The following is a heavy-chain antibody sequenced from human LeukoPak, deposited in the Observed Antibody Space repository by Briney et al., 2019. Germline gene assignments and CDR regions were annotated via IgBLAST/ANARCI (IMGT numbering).Heavy chain of an antibody. CDR3: ARDSRATSGWKTFDY. CDR1: GFTFSSYW. Sequence: GGSLRLSCAASGFTFSSYWMSWVRQAPGKGLEWVANIKQDGSEKYYVDSVKGRFAISRDNAKNSLYLQMNSLRAEDTAVYYCARDSRATSGWKTFDYWGQGTLVTVSS. V-gene: IGHV3-7*01. D-gene: IGHD6-19*01. J-gene: IGHJ4*02. CDR2: IKQDGSEK.